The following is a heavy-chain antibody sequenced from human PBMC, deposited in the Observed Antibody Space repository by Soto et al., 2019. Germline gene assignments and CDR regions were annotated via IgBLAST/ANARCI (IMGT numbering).Heavy chain of an antibody. J-gene: IGHJ4*02. CDR1: GFTFSSYA. Sequence: GGSLRLSCAASGFTFSSYAMSWVRQAPGKGLEWVSAISGSGGSTYYADSVKGRFTISRDNSKNTLYLQMNSLRAEDTAVYYCAKDGGDGQWLPTLLDYFDYWGQGTLVTVSS. V-gene: IGHV3-23*01. D-gene: IGHD6-19*01. CDR3: AKDGGDGQWLPTLLDYFDY. CDR2: ISGSGGST.